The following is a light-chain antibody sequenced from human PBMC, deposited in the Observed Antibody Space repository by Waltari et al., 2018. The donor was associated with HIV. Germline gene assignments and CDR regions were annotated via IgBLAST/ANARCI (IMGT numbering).Light chain of an antibody. CDR3: SSYTSSSTWV. CDR1: SSDVGGYNY. J-gene: IGLJ3*02. CDR2: EVS. V-gene: IGLV2-14*01. Sequence: QSALTQPASVSGSPGQSITISCTGTSSDVGGYNYVSWYQQHPGKAPKLMIYEVSNRPAGFSNRFSSSKSVNTASLTISGLQAEDEADYYCSSYTSSSTWVFGGGTKLTVL.